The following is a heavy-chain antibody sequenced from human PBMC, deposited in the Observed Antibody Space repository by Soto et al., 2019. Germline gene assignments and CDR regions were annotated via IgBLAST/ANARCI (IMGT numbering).Heavy chain of an antibody. CDR3: TRDSRTALFDY. V-gene: IGHV7-4-1*01. CDR2: IATNTGNP. J-gene: IGHJ4*02. D-gene: IGHD2-2*01. CDR1: GYTFTGYS. Sequence: QVQLVQSGSELKEPGASVTVSCKASGYTFTGYSINWVRQAPGQGLEWMGWIATNTGNPTYAQGFTGRFVFSLDTSVTTAYLQIYSLKAEDTAIYYCTRDSRTALFDYWGRGTLVTASS.